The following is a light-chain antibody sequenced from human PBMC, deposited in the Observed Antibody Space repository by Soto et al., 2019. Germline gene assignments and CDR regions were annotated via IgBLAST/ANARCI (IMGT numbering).Light chain of an antibody. CDR2: GNS. Sequence: QSVLTQPPSVSGAPGQRVTISCTGSSSNIGAVYDVHWYQQLPGTAPKLLIYGNSNRPSGVPDRSSGSKSGTSASLAITGLRAEDEADYYCQSYDISLSGWVFGGGTKLTVL. J-gene: IGLJ3*02. V-gene: IGLV1-40*01. CDR1: SSNIGAVYD. CDR3: QSYDISLSGWV.